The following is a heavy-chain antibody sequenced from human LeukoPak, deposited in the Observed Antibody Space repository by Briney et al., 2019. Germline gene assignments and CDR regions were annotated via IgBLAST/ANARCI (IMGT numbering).Heavy chain of an antibody. J-gene: IGHJ3*02. V-gene: IGHV4-59*01. Sequence: SETLSLTCTVSGGSISSYYWSWIRQPPGKGLEWIGYIYYSGSTNYNPSLKSRVTISVDTSKNQFSLKLSSVTAADTAVYYCARERRNFGEVSAFDIWGQGTMVTVSS. CDR3: ARERRNFGEVSAFDI. D-gene: IGHD3-3*01. CDR1: GGSISSYY. CDR2: IYYSGST.